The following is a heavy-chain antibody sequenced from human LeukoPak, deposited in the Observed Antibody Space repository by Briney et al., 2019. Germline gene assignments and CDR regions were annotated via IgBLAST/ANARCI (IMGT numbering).Heavy chain of an antibody. CDR3: AKNMDSGIYYGLDY. J-gene: IGHJ4*02. V-gene: IGHV3-7*03. D-gene: IGHD1-26*01. CDR1: GFTFTNDF. Sequence: GGSLRLSCAASGFTFTNDFMTWVRQAPGKGLEWVANMKVDGSDIHYVDSVKGRFTISSDNARNSLYLQMNSLRAEDTALYYCAKNMDSGIYYGLDYWGQGTLVTVSS. CDR2: MKVDGSDI.